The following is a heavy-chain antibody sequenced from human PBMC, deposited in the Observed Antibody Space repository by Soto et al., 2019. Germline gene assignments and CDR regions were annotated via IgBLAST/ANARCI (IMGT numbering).Heavy chain of an antibody. CDR2: ISYDGSNK. J-gene: IGHJ4*02. V-gene: IGHV3-30*18. Sequence: QVQLVESGGGVIQRGRSLRLSCTASGFTFSSYGMHWVRHAPGKGLERVAVISYDGSNKYYADSVKGRFTISRDNSKNTLYLQMNSLRAEDTAVYYCAKDGPGGCSGGTCYSVDDYWGQGTLVTVSS. D-gene: IGHD2-15*01. CDR1: GFTFSSYG. CDR3: AKDGPGGCSGGTCYSVDDY.